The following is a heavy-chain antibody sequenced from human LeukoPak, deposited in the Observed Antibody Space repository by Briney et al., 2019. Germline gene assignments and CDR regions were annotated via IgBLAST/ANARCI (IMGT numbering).Heavy chain of an antibody. J-gene: IGHJ5*02. Sequence: ASVKVSCNTSGYTFPSYGISWVRQAPGQGLEWMGWISAYNGNTNYAQKLQGRVTMTTDTSTSTAYMELRSLRSDDTAVYYCARMYSGSYYDWFDPWGQGTLVTVSS. CDR1: GYTFPSYG. CDR3: ARMYSGSYYDWFDP. D-gene: IGHD1-26*01. CDR2: ISAYNGNT. V-gene: IGHV1-18*01.